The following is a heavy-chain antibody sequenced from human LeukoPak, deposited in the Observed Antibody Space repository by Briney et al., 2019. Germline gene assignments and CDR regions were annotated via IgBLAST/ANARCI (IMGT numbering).Heavy chain of an antibody. CDR3: AKGVRFLDWWILDY. V-gene: IGHV3-23*01. J-gene: IGHJ4*02. CDR1: GFTFSSYA. D-gene: IGHD3-9*01. CDR2: ISGSDST. Sequence: GGSLRLSCTTSGFTFSSYAMSWVRQAPGKGLEWVSAISGSDSTYYADSVKGRFTISRDNSKNTLYLQMNSLRAEDTAIYYCAKGVRFLDWWILDYWGQGSLVTVSS.